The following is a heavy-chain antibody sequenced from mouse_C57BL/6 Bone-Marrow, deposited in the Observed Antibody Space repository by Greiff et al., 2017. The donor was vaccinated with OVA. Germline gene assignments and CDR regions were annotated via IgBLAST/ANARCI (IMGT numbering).Heavy chain of an antibody. CDR1: GYTFTSYW. Sequence: VQLQQSGAELVRPGTSVKLSCKASGYTFTSYWMHWVKQRPGQGLEWIGVIDPSDSYTNYNQKFKGKATLTVDTSSSTAYMQLSSLTSEDSAVYYCAREDSSGSQAWFAYWGQGTLVTVSA. CDR3: AREDSSGSQAWFAY. CDR2: IDPSDSYT. V-gene: IGHV1-59*01. J-gene: IGHJ3*01. D-gene: IGHD3-2*02.